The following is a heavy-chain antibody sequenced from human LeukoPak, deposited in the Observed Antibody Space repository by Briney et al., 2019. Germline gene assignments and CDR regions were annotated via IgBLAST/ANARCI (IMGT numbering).Heavy chain of an antibody. CDR1: SGSIRSYY. D-gene: IGHD3-10*01. V-gene: IGHV4-59*01. Sequence: PSETLSLTCTVSSGSIRSYYWTWIRQPPGKGLEWIGDISYSGSTNYNPSLKSRVTISVDTSKNQFSLKLSSVTAADTAVYYCARDSEGADPWGQGTLVTVSS. J-gene: IGHJ5*02. CDR2: ISYSGST. CDR3: ARDSEGADP.